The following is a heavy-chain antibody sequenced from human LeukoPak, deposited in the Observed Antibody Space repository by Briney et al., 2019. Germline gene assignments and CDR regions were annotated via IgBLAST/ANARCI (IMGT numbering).Heavy chain of an antibody. Sequence: SETLSLTCAVYGGSFSGYYWSWIRQPPGKGLEWIGEINHSGSTNYNPSLKSRVTISVDTSKNQFSLKLSSVTAADTAVYYCARGTKGGSGYYYVPNYFDYWGQGTLVTVSS. CDR3: ARGTKGGSGYYYVPNYFDY. J-gene: IGHJ4*02. V-gene: IGHV4-34*01. D-gene: IGHD3-22*01. CDR2: INHSGST. CDR1: GGSFSGYY.